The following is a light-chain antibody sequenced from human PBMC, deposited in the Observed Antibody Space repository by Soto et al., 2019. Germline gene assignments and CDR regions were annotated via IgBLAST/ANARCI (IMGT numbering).Light chain of an antibody. CDR1: SSDVGSYNR. CDR2: DVS. CDR3: SSYTSSNTDV. V-gene: IGLV2-18*02. Sequence: QSALTQPHSVSGSPGQSVTISCTGTSSDVGSYNRVSWYQQPPGTAPKLMIYDVSNRPSGVPDRFSGSKSGNTASLTISGRQAEDEADYYCSSYTSSNTDVFGTGTKVTVL. J-gene: IGLJ1*01.